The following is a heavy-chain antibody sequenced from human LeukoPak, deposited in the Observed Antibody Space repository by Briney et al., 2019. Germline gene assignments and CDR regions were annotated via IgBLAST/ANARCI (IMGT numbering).Heavy chain of an antibody. CDR2: IYPGDSDT. D-gene: IGHD5-12*01. CDR1: GYSFTSYW. Sequence: GESLKISCKGSGYSFTSYWIVWVRQMPAKGLEWMGIIYPGDSDTRYSPSFQGQVTISADKSISTAYLQWSSLKASDTAMYYCASHQTNSGYDNFDYWGQGTLVTVSS. J-gene: IGHJ4*02. V-gene: IGHV5-51*01. CDR3: ASHQTNSGYDNFDY.